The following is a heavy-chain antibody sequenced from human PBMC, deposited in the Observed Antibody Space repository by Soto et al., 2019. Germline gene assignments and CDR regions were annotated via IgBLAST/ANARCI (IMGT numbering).Heavy chain of an antibody. CDR1: GYTFTSYA. D-gene: IGHD6-19*01. CDR3: ASHGSGCDY. V-gene: IGHV1-3*05. Sequence: QVQLVQSGAEEKKPGASVKVSCKASGYTFTSYAMHWVRQAPGQRLEWMGWINAGNGNTKYSPKFQGRLTITRDTSASPAYMELSSLRSEDTAVYYCASHGSGCDYWGQGTLVTVSS. J-gene: IGHJ4*02. CDR2: INAGNGNT.